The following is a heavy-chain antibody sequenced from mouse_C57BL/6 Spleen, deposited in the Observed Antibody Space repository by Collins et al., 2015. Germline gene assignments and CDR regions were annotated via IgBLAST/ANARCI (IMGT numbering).Heavy chain of an antibody. J-gene: IGHJ4*01. CDR1: GYTFTSYW. CDR3: ASEGYILMDY. D-gene: IGHD3-1*01. CDR2: IDPSDSYT. Sequence: QVQLQQPGAELVRPGTSVKLSCKASGYTFTSYWMHWVKQRPGQGLEWIGVIDPSDSYTNYNQKFKGKATLTVDTSSSTAYMQLSSLTSEDSAVYYCASEGYILMDYWGQGTSVTVSS. V-gene: IGHV1-59*01.